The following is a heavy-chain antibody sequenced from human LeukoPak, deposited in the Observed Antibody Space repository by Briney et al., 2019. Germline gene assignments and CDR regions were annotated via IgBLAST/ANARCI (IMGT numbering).Heavy chain of an antibody. CDR1: EFTIANYW. CDR3: VRWATLSP. V-gene: IGHV3-7*01. Sequence: GGSLRLSCSASEFTIANYWMGWVRQAPGKGLEWVANINQDGGDKNYVDFVKGRFTISRDNAKNSLYLQMNSLRVEDTAVYYCVRWATLSPWGQGTLVTVSS. D-gene: IGHD5-12*01. J-gene: IGHJ5*02. CDR2: INQDGGDK.